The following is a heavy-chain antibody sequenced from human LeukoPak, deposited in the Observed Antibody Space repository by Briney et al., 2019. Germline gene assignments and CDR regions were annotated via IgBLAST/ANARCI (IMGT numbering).Heavy chain of an antibody. CDR2: IKQDGSEK. D-gene: IGHD6-19*01. Sequence: GGSLRLSCAASGFTFSSYSMNWVRQAPGKGLEWVANIKQDGSEKYYVDSVKGRFTISRDNAKNSLYLQMNSLRAEDTAVYYCARVAVGSSGWYWRNLGHPVDYWGQGTLVTVSS. J-gene: IGHJ4*02. V-gene: IGHV3-7*01. CDR1: GFTFSSYS. CDR3: ARVAVGSSGWYWRNLGHPVDY.